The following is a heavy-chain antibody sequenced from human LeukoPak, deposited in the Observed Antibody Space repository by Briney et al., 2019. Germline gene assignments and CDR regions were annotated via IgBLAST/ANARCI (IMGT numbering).Heavy chain of an antibody. D-gene: IGHD3-10*01. CDR1: GFTFNRYW. CDR2: IKHDGSQK. CDR3: ARDGMGGIKAFDM. V-gene: IGHV3-7*05. Sequence: GGSLRLSCGASGFTFNRYWMSWVRQAPGKRLEWVVNIKHDGSQKYYVDSVKGRFTISRDNAKNSLYLQMNSLRVEDTAVYFCARDGMGGIKAFDMWGQGIMVTVSS. J-gene: IGHJ3*02.